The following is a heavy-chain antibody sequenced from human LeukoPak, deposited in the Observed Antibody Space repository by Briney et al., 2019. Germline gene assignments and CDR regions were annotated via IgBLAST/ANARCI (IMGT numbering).Heavy chain of an antibody. CDR1: GGSISTSSYY. D-gene: IGHD3-3*01. CDR2: IYYSGST. CDR3: ARHSRQLRFFDF. V-gene: IGHV4-39*01. Sequence: SSXTLSLTCTVSGGSISTSSYYWGWSRQPPGKGLEWIGNIYYSGSTYSNPSHKSRVTISVYTKKNKCSQKKKAIAAADTAVYYCARHSRQLRFFDFWGQGTLVTVSS. J-gene: IGHJ4*02.